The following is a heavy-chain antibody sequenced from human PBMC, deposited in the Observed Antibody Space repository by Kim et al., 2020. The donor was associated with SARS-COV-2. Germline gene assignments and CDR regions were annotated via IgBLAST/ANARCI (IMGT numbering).Heavy chain of an antibody. CDR3: AKDLYDYSAMDV. J-gene: IGHJ6*02. V-gene: IGHV3-23*01. Sequence: HYAYSVDGRFTIARDNSRNTLHLQMSSLRVEDTAIYYCAKDLYDYSAMDVWGQGTTVTVSS. D-gene: IGHD3-10*01.